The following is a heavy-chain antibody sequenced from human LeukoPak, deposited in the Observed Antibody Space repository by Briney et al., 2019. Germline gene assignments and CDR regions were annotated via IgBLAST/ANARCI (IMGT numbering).Heavy chain of an antibody. D-gene: IGHD2-2*01. CDR2: TYYRSTWYN. CDR1: GDIVSSSSVT. Sequence: SQTLSLTCAISGDIVSSSSVTWNWIRQSPSRGLEWLGRTYYRSTWYNDYAVSVRGRITVNPDTSKNQFSLHLNSVTPEDTAVYYCARRLTQYDCFDPWGQGILVTVSS. V-gene: IGHV6-1*01. CDR3: ARRLTQYDCFDP. J-gene: IGHJ5*02.